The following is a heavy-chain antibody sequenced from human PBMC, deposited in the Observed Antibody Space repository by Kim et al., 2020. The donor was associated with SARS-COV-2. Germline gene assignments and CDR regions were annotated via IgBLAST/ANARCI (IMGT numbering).Heavy chain of an antibody. CDR3: VGGLFDY. D-gene: IGHD2-21*01. CDR2: IKQDGSEK. Sequence: GGSLRLSCAASGFTCNNYWMSWVRQAPGKGLEWVVNIKQDGSEKYYVDSIKGRFTISRDNAKNSLYLQMNSLRAEDTALYYCVGGLFDYWGQGTLVTVSS. J-gene: IGHJ4*02. CDR1: GFTCNNYW. V-gene: IGHV3-7*01.